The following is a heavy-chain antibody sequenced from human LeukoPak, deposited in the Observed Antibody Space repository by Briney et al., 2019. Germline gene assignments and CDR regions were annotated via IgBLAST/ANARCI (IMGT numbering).Heavy chain of an antibody. CDR3: ARGSQCSGGSCYNTYDN. CDR2: IKQDGSEQ. Sequence: AGGSLRLSCAASGFTFNSYWMSWVRQAPGKGLDWVATIKQDGSEQYYVDSVKGRFTISRDNAKNSLYLQMNSLRAGDTAVYYCARGSQCSGGSCYNTYDNWGQGTLVTVSS. V-gene: IGHV3-7*01. D-gene: IGHD2-15*01. CDR1: GFTFNSYW. J-gene: IGHJ4*02.